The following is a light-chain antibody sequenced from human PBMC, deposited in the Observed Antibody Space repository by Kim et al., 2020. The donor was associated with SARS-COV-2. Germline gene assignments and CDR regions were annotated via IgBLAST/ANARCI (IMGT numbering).Light chain of an antibody. CDR3: QQYGSSPRT. CDR2: GAS. Sequence: SPGERAPPSCRASQSVSSSYLAWYQQKPGQAPMLLIYGASSRATGIPDRFSGSGSGTDFTLTISRLEPEDFAVYYCQQYGSSPRTFGQGTKVDIK. J-gene: IGKJ1*01. CDR1: QSVSSSY. V-gene: IGKV3-20*01.